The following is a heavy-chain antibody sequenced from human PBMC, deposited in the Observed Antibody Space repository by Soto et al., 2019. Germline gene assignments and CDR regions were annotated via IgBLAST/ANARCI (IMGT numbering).Heavy chain of an antibody. Sequence: GESLKISCKGSGYSFTSYWIGWVRQMPGKGLGWMGIIYPGDSDTRYSPSFQGQVTISADKSISTAYLQWSSLKASDTAMYYCASCSSTSCQYYYYYGMDVWGQGTTVTVSS. D-gene: IGHD2-2*01. V-gene: IGHV5-51*01. J-gene: IGHJ6*02. CDR2: IYPGDSDT. CDR1: GYSFTSYW. CDR3: ASCSSTSCQYYYYYGMDV.